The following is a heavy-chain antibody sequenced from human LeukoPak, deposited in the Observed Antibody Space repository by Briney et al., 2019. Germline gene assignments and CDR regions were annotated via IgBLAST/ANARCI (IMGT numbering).Heavy chain of an antibody. CDR3: ARDVFDDYGDYREYFQH. CDR1: GYTFTSYG. V-gene: IGHV1-18*01. D-gene: IGHD4-17*01. CDR2: ISAYNGNT. Sequence: GASVKVSCKASGYTFTSYGNSWVRQAPGQGLEWMGWISAYNGNTNYAQKLQGRVTMTPDTSTSTAYMELRSLRSDDTAVYYCARDVFDDYGDYREYFQHWGQGTLVTVPS. J-gene: IGHJ1*01.